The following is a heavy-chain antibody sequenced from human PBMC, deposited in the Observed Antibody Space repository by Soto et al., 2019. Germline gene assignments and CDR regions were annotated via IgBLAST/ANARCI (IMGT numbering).Heavy chain of an antibody. Sequence: SETLSLTCSVSGTSIRGYYWTWIRQPPGKGLEWIGYIYYTGTTKYNPSLKGRFTISRDNSKNTLYLQMNSLRAEDTAVYYCARSAGGSYPQYDYWGQGTLVTVSS. CDR3: ARSAGGSYPQYDY. CDR1: GTSIRGYY. D-gene: IGHD1-26*01. CDR2: IYYTGTT. V-gene: IGHV4-59*01. J-gene: IGHJ4*02.